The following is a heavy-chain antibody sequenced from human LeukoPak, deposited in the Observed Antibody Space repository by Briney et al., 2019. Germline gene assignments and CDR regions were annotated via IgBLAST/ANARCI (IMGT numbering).Heavy chain of an antibody. V-gene: IGHV3-30*02. J-gene: IGHJ3*02. CDR3: AKVTAAPRSYAFDI. CDR1: GFTFSSYG. CDR2: IRYDGSNK. D-gene: IGHD3-16*01. Sequence: GGSLRLSCAASGFTFSSYGMHWVRQAPGKGLEWVAFIRYDGSNKYYADSVKGRFTISRDNSKNTLYLQMNSLRAEDTAVYYCAKVTAAPRSYAFDIWGQGTMVTVSS.